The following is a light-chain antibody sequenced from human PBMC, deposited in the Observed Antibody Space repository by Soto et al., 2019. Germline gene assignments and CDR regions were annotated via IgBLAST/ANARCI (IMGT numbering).Light chain of an antibody. CDR3: QQHGSSPIT. V-gene: IGKV3-20*01. Sequence: EIVLRQSPGTLSLSPGERATLSCRASQTVTRNYLAWHQQKPGQTPRLLVYGASSRATGIPDRFSGSGSGTDFTLTISRLEPEDFAVYYCQQHGSSPITFGQGTRL. CDR2: GAS. CDR1: QTVTRNY. J-gene: IGKJ5*01.